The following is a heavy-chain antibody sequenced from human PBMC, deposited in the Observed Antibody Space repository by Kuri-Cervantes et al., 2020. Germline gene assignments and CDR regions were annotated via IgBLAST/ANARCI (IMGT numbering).Heavy chain of an antibody. D-gene: IGHD1-26*01. V-gene: IGHV3-7*01. CDR2: IKQDGSEK. CDR1: GFTFSSYW. CDR3: ARAAHWYSGSYSLLGY. J-gene: IGHJ4*02. Sequence: ETLSLTCAASGFTFSSYWMSWVRQAPGKGLEWVANIKQDGSEKYYVDSVKGRFTISRDNSKNTLYVQMNSLRDEDTAVYYCARAAHWYSGSYSLLGYWGQGTLVTVSS.